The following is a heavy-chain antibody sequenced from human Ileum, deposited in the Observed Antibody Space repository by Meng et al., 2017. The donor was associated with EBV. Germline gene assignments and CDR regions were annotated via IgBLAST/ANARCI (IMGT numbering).Heavy chain of an antibody. CDR3: ARGREYTGQLDL. J-gene: IGHJ5*02. Sequence: QVKLDQRGAGLLKPSETLSLTCDVSGGSFNAYYWTWIRQSPGGGLEWIGEIFHSGHTNYNPSLESRVSMSVATSKKQFSLLLSSVTAADSGLYFCARGREYTGQLDLWGLGTLVTVSS. V-gene: IGHV4-34*01. CDR1: GGSFNAYY. CDR2: IFHSGHT. D-gene: IGHD5-18*01.